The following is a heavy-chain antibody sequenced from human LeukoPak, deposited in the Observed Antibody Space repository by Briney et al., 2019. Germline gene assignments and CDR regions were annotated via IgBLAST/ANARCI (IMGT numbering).Heavy chain of an antibody. CDR2: IIPIFGTA. CDR3: ARGSRITIFGVVTYPADY. J-gene: IGHJ4*02. CDR1: GGTFSSYA. Sequence: GSSVKVSCKASGGTFSSYAISWVRQAPGQGLEWMGGIIPIFGTANYAQKFQGRVTITADESTSTAYMELSSLRSEDTAVYYCARGSRITIFGVVTYPADYWGQGTLVTVSS. D-gene: IGHD3-3*01. V-gene: IGHV1-69*01.